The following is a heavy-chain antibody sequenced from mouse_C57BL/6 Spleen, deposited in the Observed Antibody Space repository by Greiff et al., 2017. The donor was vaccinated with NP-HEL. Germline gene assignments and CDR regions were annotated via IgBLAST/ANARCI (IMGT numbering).Heavy chain of an antibody. J-gene: IGHJ4*01. V-gene: IGHV14-4*01. CDR3: TTFVSMVTTGGYYAMDY. CDR1: GFNIKDDY. CDR2: IDPENGDT. Sequence: EVQLQQSGAELVRPGASVKLSCTASGFNIKDDYMHWVKQRPEQGLEWIGWIDPENGDTEYASKFQGKATITADTSSNTAYLQLSSLTSEDTAVYYCTTFVSMVTTGGYYAMDYWGQGTSVTVSS. D-gene: IGHD2-2*01.